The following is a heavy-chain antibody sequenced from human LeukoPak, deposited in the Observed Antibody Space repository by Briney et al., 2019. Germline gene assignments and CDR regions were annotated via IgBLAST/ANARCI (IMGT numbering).Heavy chain of an antibody. J-gene: IGHJ4*02. CDR2: IYTSGST. Sequence: PSETLSLTCAVYGGSFSGYYWSWIRQPAGKALEWIGRIYTSGSTNYNPSLKSRVTMPVDTSKNQFSLKLSSVTAADTAVYYCARATRYYNFDYWGQGALVTVSS. CDR3: ARATRYYNFDY. V-gene: IGHV4-59*10. CDR1: GGSFSGYY. D-gene: IGHD3-9*01.